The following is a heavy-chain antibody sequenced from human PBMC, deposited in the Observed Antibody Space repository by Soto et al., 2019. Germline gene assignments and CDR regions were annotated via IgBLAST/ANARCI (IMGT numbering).Heavy chain of an antibody. CDR1: GGSSTTYC. J-gene: IGHJ4*02. CDR2: IYHTGVT. V-gene: IGHV4-59*01. Sequence: SETLCLTWTVSGGSSTTYCGSWFRQPPGQGLESLGYIYHTGVTNSNPSLRGRLSISIDTAKNQFSLKLSSVTSADTAIYYCARTARVPDFWGPGILVTVS. CDR3: ARTARVPDF. D-gene: IGHD2-2*01.